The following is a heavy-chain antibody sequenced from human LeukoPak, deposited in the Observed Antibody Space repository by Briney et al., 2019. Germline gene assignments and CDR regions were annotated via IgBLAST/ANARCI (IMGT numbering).Heavy chain of an antibody. CDR1: GGSISSHIYY. V-gene: IGHV4-39*01. D-gene: IGHD2-21*02. J-gene: IGHJ4*02. Sequence: SETLSLTCTVSGGSISSHIYYWGWIRQPPGKGLEWIGSIHSSGSTYYNPSLKSRVTISVDTSKNQFFLKLSSVTAADTAVYYCAGGDAVHHWGQGTLVTVSS. CDR3: AGGDAVHH. CDR2: IHSSGST.